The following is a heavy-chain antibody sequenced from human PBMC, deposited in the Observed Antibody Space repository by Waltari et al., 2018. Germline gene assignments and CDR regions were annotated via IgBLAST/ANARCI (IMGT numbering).Heavy chain of an antibody. J-gene: IGHJ4*02. CDR2: VDPEDGET. CDR3: ATATYYYGSGSLDY. D-gene: IGHD3-10*01. CDR1: GYTFTDYY. V-gene: IGHV1-69-2*01. Sequence: EVQLVQSGAEVKKPGATVKISCKASGYTFTDYYMHWVQQAPGKGLEWMGRVDPEDGETIYAEKLQGRVTITADTSTDTAYMELSSLRSEDTAVYYCATATYYYGSGSLDYWGQGTLVTVSS.